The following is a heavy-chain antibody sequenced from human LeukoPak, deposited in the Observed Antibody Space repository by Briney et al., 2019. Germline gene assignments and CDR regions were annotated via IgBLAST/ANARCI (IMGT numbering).Heavy chain of an antibody. Sequence: GESLKISCKGSGYSFTSYWIDWVRQMPGKGLEWMGIIYPSDSDARYSPSFQGQVTISADKSISTAYLQWSSLKASDTAMYYCARHRADSGSYFFDYWGQGTLVTVSS. V-gene: IGHV5-51*01. CDR1: GYSFTSYW. J-gene: IGHJ4*02. D-gene: IGHD1-26*01. CDR2: IYPSDSDA. CDR3: ARHRADSGSYFFDY.